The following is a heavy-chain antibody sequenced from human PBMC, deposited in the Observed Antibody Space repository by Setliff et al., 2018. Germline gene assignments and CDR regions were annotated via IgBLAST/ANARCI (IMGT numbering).Heavy chain of an antibody. J-gene: IGHJ4*02. CDR3: ARGPLDFEVVPAAAKFDY. V-gene: IGHV1-18*01. D-gene: IGHD2-2*01. CDR1: GYTFTSYG. CDR2: IGAY. Sequence: ASVKVSCKASGYTFTSYGINWVRQAPGQGLEWVGWIGAYAQKFQGRVTMTTDTPTSTAYMELRSLRSDDTAVYYCARGPLDFEVVPAAAKFDYWGQGTLVTVSS.